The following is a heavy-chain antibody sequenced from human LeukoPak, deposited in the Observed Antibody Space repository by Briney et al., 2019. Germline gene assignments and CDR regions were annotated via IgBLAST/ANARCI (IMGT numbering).Heavy chain of an antibody. Sequence: GGSLRLSCAASGFIFDNFGMTRVRQAAGKGLEWVSRISASGHSTTYADSVKGRITISRDNSKNTLFLQVHSLRDDDTAVYYCARVDNMVRGIIAYWGQGTLVTVSS. CDR3: ARVDNMVRGIIAY. D-gene: IGHD3-10*01. CDR2: ISASGHST. V-gene: IGHV3-23*01. CDR1: GFIFDNFG. J-gene: IGHJ4*02.